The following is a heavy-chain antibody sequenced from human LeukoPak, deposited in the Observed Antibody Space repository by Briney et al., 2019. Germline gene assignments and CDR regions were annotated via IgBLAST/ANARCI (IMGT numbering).Heavy chain of an antibody. CDR3: ARGRQDVTMIVVIMTAVSYYLDV. CDR1: GGSFSGYY. CDR2: MNPSGST. D-gene: IGHD3-22*01. Sequence: SETLSLTCAVSGGSFSGYYWTWIRHTPEKGLEWIGEMNPSGSTNYNPSLKSRVTISVDTSKNQFSLTLSSVTAADTAVYYCARGRQDVTMIVVIMTAVSYYLDVWGKGTTVTVS. V-gene: IGHV4-34*01. J-gene: IGHJ6*03.